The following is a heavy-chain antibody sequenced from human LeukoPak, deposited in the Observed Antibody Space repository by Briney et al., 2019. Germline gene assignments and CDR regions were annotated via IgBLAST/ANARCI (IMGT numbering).Heavy chain of an antibody. J-gene: IGHJ5*02. D-gene: IGHD4-17*01. CDR3: ARRGHDYGDSEWFDP. CDR1: GFTFSNYA. V-gene: IGHV3-30*04. Sequence: GGSLRLSCAASGFTFSNYAMHWVRQAPGKGLEWVAFISYDGSSKYYADSVKGRFTISRDNSKNMMYLQMSSLRAEDRAVYYCARRGHDYGDSEWFDPWGQGTLVTVSS. CDR2: ISYDGSSK.